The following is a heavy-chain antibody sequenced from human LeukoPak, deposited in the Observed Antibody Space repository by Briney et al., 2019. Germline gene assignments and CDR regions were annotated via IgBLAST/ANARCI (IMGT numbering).Heavy chain of an antibody. V-gene: IGHV3-23*01. J-gene: IGHJ6*02. CDR3: XXXXXXXXXXXXXXXXXXXXLYYYYYGMDV. CDR1: GFTFSSYA. CDR2: ISGSGGST. Sequence: GGSLRLSCAASGFTFSSYAMSWVRQAPGKGLEWVSAISGSGGSTYYADSVKGRFTISRDNSKNTLYLQMNSLRAEDTAVKYXXXXXXXXXXXXXXXXXXXXXLYYYYYGMDVWGQGTTVTVSS.